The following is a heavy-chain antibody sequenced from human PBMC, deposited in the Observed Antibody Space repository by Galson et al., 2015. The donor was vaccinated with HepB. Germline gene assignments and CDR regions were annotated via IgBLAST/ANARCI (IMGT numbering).Heavy chain of an antibody. V-gene: IGHV2-70*11. CDR3: ARIGRPINTDYYGSGKSRIYGMDV. J-gene: IGHJ6*02. CDR2: IDWDDDK. D-gene: IGHD3-10*01. Sequence: PALVKPTQTLTLTCTFSGFSLSTSGMCVSWIRQLPGKALEWLARIDWDDDKYYSTSLKTGLTISKDTSKNQVVLTMTNMDPVDTATYYCARIGRPINTDYYGSGKSRIYGMDVWGQGTTVTVSS. CDR1: GFSLSTSGMC.